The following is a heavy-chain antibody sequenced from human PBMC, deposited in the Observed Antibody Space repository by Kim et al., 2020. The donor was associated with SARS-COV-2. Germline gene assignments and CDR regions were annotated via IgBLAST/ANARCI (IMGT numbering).Heavy chain of an antibody. CDR3: ARDSSYYYDSSGYYPYRYYYYGMDV. CDR1: GGSISSYY. J-gene: IGHJ6*02. Sequence: SETLSLTCTVSGGSISSYYWSWIRQPPGKGLEWIGYIYYSGSTNYNPSLKSRVTISVDTSKNQFSLKLSSVTAADTAVYYCARDSSYYYDSSGYYPYRYYYYGMDVWGQGTTVTVSS. CDR2: IYYSGST. D-gene: IGHD3-22*01. V-gene: IGHV4-59*01.